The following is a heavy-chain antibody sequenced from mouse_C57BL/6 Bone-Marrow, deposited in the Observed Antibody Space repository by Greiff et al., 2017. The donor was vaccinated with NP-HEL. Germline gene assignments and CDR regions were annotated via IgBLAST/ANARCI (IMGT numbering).Heavy chain of an antibody. CDR2: IYPGSGNT. CDR1: GYTFTDYY. V-gene: IGHV1-76*01. D-gene: IGHD1-1*01. J-gene: IGHJ4*01. CDR3: ARELWVYYYGSSYVNYAMDY. Sequence: LVESGAELVRPGASVKLSCKASGYTFTDYYINWVKQRPGQGLEWIARIYPGSGNTYYNEKFKGKATLTAEKSSSTAYMQLSSLTSEDSAVYFCARELWVYYYGSSYVNYAMDYWGQGTSVTVSS.